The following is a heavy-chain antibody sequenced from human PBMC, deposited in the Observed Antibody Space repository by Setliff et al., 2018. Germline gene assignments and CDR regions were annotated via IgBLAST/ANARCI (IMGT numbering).Heavy chain of an antibody. D-gene: IGHD3-3*01. CDR3: ARAPRLEWILPTFDY. Sequence: ASVKVSCKASGYTFTSYYMHWMRQAPGQGLEWLGWISAYTGKADYAHNFQDRLTMTTDTSTNTAYMELRSLTSDDPAVYFCARAPRLEWILPTFDYWGQGTPVTVSS. V-gene: IGHV1-18*04. CDR1: GYTFTSYY. CDR2: ISAYTGKA. J-gene: IGHJ4*02.